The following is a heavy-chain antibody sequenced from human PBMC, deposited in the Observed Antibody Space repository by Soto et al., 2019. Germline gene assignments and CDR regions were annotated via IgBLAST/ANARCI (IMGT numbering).Heavy chain of an antibody. V-gene: IGHV4-39*01. J-gene: IGHJ6*02. CDR1: GGSISSSSYS. CDR3: GRPPGHCGKTTCFGYYRVDV. Sequence: QLQLQESGPRLVKPSETLSLTCSVSGGSISSSSYSWGWIRQPPGKGLEWIGTIYYSGSTHYNPSPGGRVGLSANPPNNPLSLRLSSVTGADPAVYYCGRPPGHCGKTTCFGYYRVDVWGQGNTVTVS. CDR2: IYYSGST. D-gene: IGHD2-2*01.